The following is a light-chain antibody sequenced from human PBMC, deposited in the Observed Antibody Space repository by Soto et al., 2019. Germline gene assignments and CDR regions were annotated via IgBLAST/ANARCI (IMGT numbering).Light chain of an antibody. CDR3: SSYTSSSTLV. J-gene: IGLJ2*01. V-gene: IGLV2-14*03. CDR2: GVI. CDR1: SRDVGGNNY. Sequence: QSALTQPASVSGSPGQSITISCTGTSRDVGGNNYVSWYQQHPGNAPKLMIYGVINRPSGVSNRFSASKSGNTASLTISGLQAEDEADYYCSSYTSSSTLVFGGGTKLTVL.